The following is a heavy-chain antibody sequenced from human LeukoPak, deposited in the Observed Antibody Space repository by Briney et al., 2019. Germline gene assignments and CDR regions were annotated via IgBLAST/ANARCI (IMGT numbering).Heavy chain of an antibody. D-gene: IGHD6-19*01. V-gene: IGHV4-39*01. J-gene: IGHJ4*02. CDR1: GGSISSSSYY. CDR3: ARHVGGGWSRVDY. Sequence: SETLSLTCTVSGGSISSSSYYWGWIRQPPGKGLEWIGSIYYSGSTYYNPSLKSRVTISVDTSKNQFSLKLSSVTAADTAVYYCARHVGGGWSRVDYWGQGTLVTVSS. CDR2: IYYSGST.